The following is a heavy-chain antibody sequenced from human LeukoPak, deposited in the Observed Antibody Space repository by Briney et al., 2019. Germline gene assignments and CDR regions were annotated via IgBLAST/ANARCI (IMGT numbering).Heavy chain of an antibody. D-gene: IGHD3-10*01. J-gene: IGHJ4*02. Sequence: GESLKISCKGSGYKFTTYWIGWVRQMPGKGLEWMGLIYPGDSDTRYSPSFQGQVTISADKPISTAYLQWSSLKASDTAMYYCTRLDGSGTYSRGPDYWGQGTLVTVSS. V-gene: IGHV5-51*01. CDR1: GYKFTTYW. CDR2: IYPGDSDT. CDR3: TRLDGSGTYSRGPDY.